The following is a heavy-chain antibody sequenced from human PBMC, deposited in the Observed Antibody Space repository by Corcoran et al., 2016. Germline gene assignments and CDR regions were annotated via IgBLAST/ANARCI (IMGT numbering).Heavy chain of an antibody. CDR1: GYTFTSYY. D-gene: IGHD4-17*01. J-gene: IGHJ4*02. Sequence: QVQLVQSGAEVKKPGASVKFSCKASGYTFTSYYMHWVRQAPGQGLEWMGIINPSGGSTSYAQKFQGRVTMTRDTSTSTVYMELSSLRSEDTAVYYWARETTVTTAFDDWGQGTLVTVSS. CDR3: ARETTVTTAFDD. V-gene: IGHV1-46*01. CDR2: INPSGGST.